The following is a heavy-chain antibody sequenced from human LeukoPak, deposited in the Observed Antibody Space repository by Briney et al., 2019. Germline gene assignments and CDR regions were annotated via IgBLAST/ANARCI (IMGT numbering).Heavy chain of an antibody. CDR1: GYTFTGYY. CDR2: INPNSGDT. V-gene: IGHV1-2*02. Sequence: ASVKVSCKASGYTFTGYYMHWVRQAPGQGLEWMGWINPNSGDTNYALKFQGRVTMIRDTSISTAYMELSRLRSDDTAGYYFARPPYDSSDYAYFQHWGQGPLVTVSS. D-gene: IGHD3-22*01. J-gene: IGHJ1*01. CDR3: ARPPYDSSDYAYFQH.